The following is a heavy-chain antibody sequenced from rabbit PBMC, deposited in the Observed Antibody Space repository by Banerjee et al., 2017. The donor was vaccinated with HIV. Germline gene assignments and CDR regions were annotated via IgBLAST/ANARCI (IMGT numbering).Heavy chain of an antibody. V-gene: IGHV1S40*01. CDR1: GSDISSYN. D-gene: IGHD4-1*01. J-gene: IGHJ3*01. CDR3: ARDSYYDTSGWSGLDL. Sequence: QSLEESGGGLVTPGGTLTLTCKASGSDISSYNMCWVRQAPGKGLEWIGCIYIGNGGTYYASWAKGRFTISKTSSTTVTLQMTSLTVADTATYFCARDSYYDTSGWSGLDLWGQGTLVTVS. CDR2: IYIGNGGT.